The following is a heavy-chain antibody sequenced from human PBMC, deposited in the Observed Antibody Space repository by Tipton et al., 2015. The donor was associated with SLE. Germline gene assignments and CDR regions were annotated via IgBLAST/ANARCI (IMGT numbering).Heavy chain of an antibody. Sequence: TLSLTCTVSGGSISSSSYYWGWIRQPPGKGLEWIGSIYYSGSTYYNPSLKSRVTISVDTSKNQFSLKLSSVTAADTAVYYCARAVTGTPGAFDIWGQGTMVTVSS. CDR1: GGSISSSSYY. CDR3: ARAVTGTPGAFDI. J-gene: IGHJ3*02. V-gene: IGHV4-39*07. D-gene: IGHD1-20*01. CDR2: IYYSGST.